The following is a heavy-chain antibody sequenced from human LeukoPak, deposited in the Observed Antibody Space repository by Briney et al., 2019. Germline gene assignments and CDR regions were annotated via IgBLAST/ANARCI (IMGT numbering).Heavy chain of an antibody. D-gene: IGHD4-17*01. CDR2: IYYSGST. Sequence: SETLSLTCTVSGGSNSSSSYYWGWIRQPPGKGLEWIGSIYYSGSTYYNPSLKSRVTISVDTSKNQFSLKLSSVTAADTAVYYCARLTVTTAFDYWGQGTLVTVSS. V-gene: IGHV4-39*01. CDR3: ARLTVTTAFDY. J-gene: IGHJ4*02. CDR1: GGSNSSSSYY.